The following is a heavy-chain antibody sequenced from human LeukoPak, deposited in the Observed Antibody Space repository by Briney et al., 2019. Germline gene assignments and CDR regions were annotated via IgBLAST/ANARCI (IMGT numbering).Heavy chain of an antibody. CDR2: ISSSGGNT. J-gene: IGHJ4*02. CDR1: GFAFSSYA. D-gene: IGHD2-2*01. CDR3: AKGYCSSTSCYAAYFDY. V-gene: IGHV3-23*01. Sequence: EESLRLSCAASGFAFSSYAMSWVRQAPGKGLEWVPGISSSGGNTYYADSVKGRFTISRDNSKNTLYLQMNSLRAEDTAVYYCAKGYCSSTSCYAAYFDYWGQGSLVTVSS.